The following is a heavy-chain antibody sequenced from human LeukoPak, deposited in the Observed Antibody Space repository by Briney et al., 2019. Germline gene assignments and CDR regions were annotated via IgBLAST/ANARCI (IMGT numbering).Heavy chain of an antibody. Sequence: GASVKVSCKASGYTFTSCGISWVRQAPGQGLEWMGWISAYSGNTNYAQKLQGRVTMTTDTSTSTAYMELRSLRSDDTAVYYCAREDPYKENKSYWGQGTLVTVSS. CDR3: AREDPYKENKSY. J-gene: IGHJ4*02. V-gene: IGHV1-18*01. CDR1: GYTFTSCG. CDR2: ISAYSGNT. D-gene: IGHD1-14*01.